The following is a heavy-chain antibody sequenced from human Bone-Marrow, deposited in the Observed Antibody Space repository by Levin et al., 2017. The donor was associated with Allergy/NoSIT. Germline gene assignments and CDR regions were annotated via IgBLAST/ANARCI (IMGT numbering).Heavy chain of an antibody. CDR1: GFPFSTFS. CDR2: ISTSSSAI. CDR3: ARGQREFAINWSEYFQH. Sequence: GGSLRLSCAASGFPFSTFSMNWVRQAPGKGLEWVSYISTSSSAIYYADSVKGRFTISRDNAKNSLYLQMNNLRDEDTAVYYCARGQREFAINWSEYFQHWGQGTLVTVFS. D-gene: IGHD1-1*01. J-gene: IGHJ1*01. V-gene: IGHV3-48*02.